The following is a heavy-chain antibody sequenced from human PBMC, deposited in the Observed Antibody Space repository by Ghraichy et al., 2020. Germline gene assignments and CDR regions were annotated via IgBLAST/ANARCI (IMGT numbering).Heavy chain of an antibody. CDR2: IRNKANRHTT. CDR3: TRRIPDVDGCDI. Sequence: GGSLRLSCAASGFTFSDYYMDWVRQAPGKGLEWVGRIRNKANRHTTEYAASVKGRFIISRDDSKNSLYLQMNSLRTEDTAVYYCTRRIPDVDGCDIWGQGTMVTVSS. CDR1: GFTFSDYY. V-gene: IGHV3-72*01. D-gene: IGHD2/OR15-2a*01. J-gene: IGHJ3*02.